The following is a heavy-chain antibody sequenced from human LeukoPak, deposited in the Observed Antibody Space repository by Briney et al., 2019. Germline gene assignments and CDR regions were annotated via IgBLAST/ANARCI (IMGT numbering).Heavy chain of an antibody. V-gene: IGHV3-48*01. CDR1: GFTFSSYS. CDR2: ISSSSSTI. CDR3: ARVLDTAMVYYFDY. D-gene: IGHD5-18*01. J-gene: IGHJ4*02. Sequence: PGGSLRLSCAASGFTFSSYSMNWVRQAPGKGLEWVSYISSSSSTIYYADSVKGRFTISRDNAKNSLYLQMNSLRAEDTAVYYCARVLDTAMVYYFDYWGQGTLVTVSS.